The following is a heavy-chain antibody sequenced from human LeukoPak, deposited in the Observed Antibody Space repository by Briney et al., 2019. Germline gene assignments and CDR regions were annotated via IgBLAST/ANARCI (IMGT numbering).Heavy chain of an antibody. Sequence: SVKVSCKASGGTFNSYAIIWVRQAPGQGLEWMGGIIPMSDTANYPQKFRGRLTITADIPTSTVYMELSSLRSEDTAVYYCAREDDTGRYMGDDAFDIWGQGTMVTVSS. CDR1: GGTFNSYA. CDR3: AREDDTGRYMGDDAFDI. J-gene: IGHJ3*02. CDR2: IIPMSDTA. D-gene: IGHD1-26*01. V-gene: IGHV1-69*06.